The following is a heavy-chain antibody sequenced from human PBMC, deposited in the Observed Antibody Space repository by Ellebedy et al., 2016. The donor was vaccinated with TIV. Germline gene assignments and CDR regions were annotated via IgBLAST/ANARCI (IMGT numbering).Heavy chain of an antibody. D-gene: IGHD6-13*01. V-gene: IGHV4-31*03. Sequence: SETLSLXXTVSGGSISSGGYYWSWIRQHPGKGLEWIGYIYYSGSTYYNPSLKSRVTISVDTSKNQFSLKLSSVTAADTAVYYCARAYSSSWMARGMDVWGQGTTVTVSS. CDR1: GGSISSGGYY. CDR2: IYYSGST. J-gene: IGHJ6*02. CDR3: ARAYSSSWMARGMDV.